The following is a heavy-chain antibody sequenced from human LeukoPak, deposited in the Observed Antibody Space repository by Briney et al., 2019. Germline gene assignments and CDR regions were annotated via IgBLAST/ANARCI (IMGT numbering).Heavy chain of an antibody. CDR2: IKQDGSEK. D-gene: IGHD3-10*02. Sequence: GGSLRLSCAASEFTFSSSWMSWVRQAPGKGLEWVANIKQDGSEKYYVDSVKGRFTISRDNAKNSLYLQMNSLRAEDTAVYYCAELGITMIGGVWGKGTTVTISS. V-gene: IGHV3-7*01. J-gene: IGHJ6*04. CDR3: AELGITMIGGV. CDR1: EFTFSSSW.